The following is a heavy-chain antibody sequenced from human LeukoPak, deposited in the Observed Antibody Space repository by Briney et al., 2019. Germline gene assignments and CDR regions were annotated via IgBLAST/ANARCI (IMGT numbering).Heavy chain of an antibody. CDR1: GFTFSSYS. V-gene: IGHV3-48*01. D-gene: IGHD3-22*01. CDR3: ARETGFPDYDSSGPGLDY. CDR2: ISSSSSTI. J-gene: IGHJ4*02. Sequence: GGSLRLSCAASGFTFSSYSMNWVRQAPGKGLEWVSYISSSSSTIYYADSVKGRFTISRDNAKNSLYLQMNSLRAEDTAVYYCARETGFPDYDSSGPGLDYWGQGTLVTVSS.